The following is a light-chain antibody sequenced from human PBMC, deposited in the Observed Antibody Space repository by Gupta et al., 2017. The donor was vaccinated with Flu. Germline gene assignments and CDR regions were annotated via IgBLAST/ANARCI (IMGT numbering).Light chain of an antibody. J-gene: IGLJ2*01. CDR2: EVS. CDR3: SSYAGSNNLV. Sequence: QSALTHPPPASGSPRHPVTIDSTATPRDVGGYNYVSWYQQHPGKAPKLMIYEVSKRPSGVPDRFSGSKSGNTASLTVSGLQAEDEADYYCSSYAGSNNLVFGGGTKLTVL. V-gene: IGLV2-8*01. CDR1: PRDVGGYNY.